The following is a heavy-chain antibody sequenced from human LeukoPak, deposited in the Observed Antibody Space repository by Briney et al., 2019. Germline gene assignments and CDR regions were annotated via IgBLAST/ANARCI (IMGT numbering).Heavy chain of an antibody. CDR3: ARETRLHSGSYSNDAFDI. CDR2: ISYSGST. CDR1: GGSISRYY. V-gene: IGHV4-59*01. Sequence: SETLSLTCTVSGGSISRYYWGWIRQPPGKGLEWIGYISYSGSTDYNPSLKSRVTMSLDTSKDQFSLRLSSVTAADTAVYYCARETRLHSGSYSNDAFDIWGQGTMVTVSS. D-gene: IGHD1-26*01. J-gene: IGHJ3*02.